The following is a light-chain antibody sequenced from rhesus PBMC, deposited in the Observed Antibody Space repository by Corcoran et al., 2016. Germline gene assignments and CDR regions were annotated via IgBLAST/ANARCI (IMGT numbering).Light chain of an antibody. CDR1: QSVSSY. Sequence: QVILTQSPATLSLSPGERATLSCRASQSVSSYLAWYQQKPGQAPRLLIYGASSRATGIPDRFSGRGAGTEVTLTISSLEPEDFAVYYCQKYSSSPFTFGPGTKLDIK. V-gene: IGKV3-53*01. CDR2: GAS. J-gene: IGKJ3*01. CDR3: QKYSSSPFT.